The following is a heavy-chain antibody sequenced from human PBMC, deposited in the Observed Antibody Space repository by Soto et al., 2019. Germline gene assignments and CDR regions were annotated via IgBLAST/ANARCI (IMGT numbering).Heavy chain of an antibody. CDR2: IYYSGST. Sequence: QVQLQESGPGLVKPSETLSLTCTVSGGSISSYYWSWIRQPPGKGLEWIGYIYYSGSTNYNPSLKSRVTISVDTSKNQFSLKLSSVTAADTAVYYCARVEWGIAVAGAFDYWGQGTLVTVSS. CDR3: ARVEWGIAVAGAFDY. J-gene: IGHJ4*02. D-gene: IGHD6-19*01. CDR1: GGSISSYY. V-gene: IGHV4-59*01.